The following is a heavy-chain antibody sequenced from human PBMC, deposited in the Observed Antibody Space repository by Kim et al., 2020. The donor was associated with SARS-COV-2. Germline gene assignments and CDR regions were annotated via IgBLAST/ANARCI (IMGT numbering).Heavy chain of an antibody. CDR3: ARRGAYYGDQIDY. CDR1: GYSITTYP. D-gene: IGHD4-17*01. J-gene: IGHJ4*02. V-gene: IGHV1-46*01. CDR2: INPSGDSP. Sequence: ASVKVSCKASGYSITTYPTHWMRQAPGQGLEWMGGINPSGDSPSYSQQFQGRVTITRDMSTSTVYMELSNLRSDDTAVYYCARRGAYYGDQIDYWGQGTL.